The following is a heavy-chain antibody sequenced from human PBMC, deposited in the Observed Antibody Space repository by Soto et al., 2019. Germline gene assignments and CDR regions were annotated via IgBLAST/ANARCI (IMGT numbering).Heavy chain of an antibody. CDR1: GFTFSSYA. CDR3: ARDQGYRGAGDQIVGPDTCLDY. V-gene: IGHV3-23*01. J-gene: IGHJ4*02. Sequence: PGGSLRLSCAASGFTFSSYAMSWVRQAPGKGLEWVSVISGSGGSTYYADSVKGRFTISRDNSKNTLYLQMNSLRSEDTAVYYCARDQGYRGAGDQIVGPDTCLDYWGQGTLVTVSS. CDR2: ISGSGGST. D-gene: IGHD3-22*01.